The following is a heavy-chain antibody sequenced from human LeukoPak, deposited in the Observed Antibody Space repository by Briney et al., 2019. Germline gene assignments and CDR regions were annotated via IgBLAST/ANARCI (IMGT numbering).Heavy chain of an antibody. V-gene: IGHV4-59*01. CDR3: ARESPGCGGGSCYPHFDY. J-gene: IGHJ4*02. D-gene: IGHD2-15*01. CDR2: IYYSGST. Sequence: SETLSLTCTVSGGSISSYYWSWIRQPPGKGLEWIGYIYYSGSTNYNPSLKSRVTISVDTSKNQFSLKLSSVTAADTAVYYCARESPGCGGGSCYPHFDYWGQGTPVTVSS. CDR1: GGSISSYY.